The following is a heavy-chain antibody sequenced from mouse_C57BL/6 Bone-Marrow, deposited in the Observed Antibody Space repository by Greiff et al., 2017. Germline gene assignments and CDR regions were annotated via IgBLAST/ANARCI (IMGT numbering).Heavy chain of an antibody. CDR1: GYTFTDYY. J-gene: IGHJ1*03. V-gene: IGHV1-26*01. CDR3: ARGGGYSWYFDV. Sequence: EVQLQQSGPELVKPGASVKISCKASGYTFTDYYMNWVKQSHGKSLEWIGDINPNNGGTSYNQKFKGKATVTVDKSASTAYMELRSLTSEDSAVYYGARGGGYSWYFDVWGTGTTVTVSS. CDR2: INPNNGGT. D-gene: IGHD2-3*01.